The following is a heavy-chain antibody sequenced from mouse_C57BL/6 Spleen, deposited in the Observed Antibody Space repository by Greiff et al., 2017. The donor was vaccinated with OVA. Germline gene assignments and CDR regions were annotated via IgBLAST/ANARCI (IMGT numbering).Heavy chain of an antibody. Sequence: VQLQQSGAELVRPGSSVKLSCKASGYTFTSYWMDWVKQRPGQGLEWIGNIYPSDSETHYNQKFKDKATLTVDKSSSTAYMQLSSLTSEDSAVYYCARRYHWYFDVWGTGTTVTVSS. CDR3: ARRYHWYFDV. CDR2: IYPSDSET. J-gene: IGHJ1*03. V-gene: IGHV1-61*01. CDR1: GYTFTSYW. D-gene: IGHD5-1-1*01.